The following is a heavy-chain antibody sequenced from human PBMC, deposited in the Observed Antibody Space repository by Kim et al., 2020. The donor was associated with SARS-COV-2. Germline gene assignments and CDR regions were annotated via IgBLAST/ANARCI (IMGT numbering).Heavy chain of an antibody. D-gene: IGHD4-17*01. Sequence: GGSLRLSCAASGFTFSSYGMHWVRQAPGKGLEWVAVIWYDGRNKYYADSVKGRFTISRDNSKNTLYLQMNSLRAEDTAVYYCARDYGDYTTFFDYWGQGTLVTVSS. CDR3: ARDYGDYTTFFDY. V-gene: IGHV3-33*01. CDR2: IWYDGRNK. J-gene: IGHJ4*02. CDR1: GFTFSSYG.